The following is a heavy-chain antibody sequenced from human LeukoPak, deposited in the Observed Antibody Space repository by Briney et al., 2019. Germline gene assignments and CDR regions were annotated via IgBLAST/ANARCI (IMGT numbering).Heavy chain of an antibody. CDR1: GLTFSSYA. D-gene: IGHD6-13*01. V-gene: IGHV3-23*01. CDR3: AKFSSSWYLDY. CDR2: ISGSGGST. J-gene: IGHJ4*02. Sequence: GGSLRLSCAASGLTFSSYAMSWVRQAPGKGLEWVSAISGSGGSTYYADFVKGRFTISRDNSKNTLFLQMNSLRAEDTAVYYCAKFSSSWYLDYWGQGTLVTVSS.